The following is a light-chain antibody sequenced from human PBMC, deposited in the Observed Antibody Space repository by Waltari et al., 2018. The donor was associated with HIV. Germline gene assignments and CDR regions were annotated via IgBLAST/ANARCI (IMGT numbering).Light chain of an antibody. CDR3: ASYITSATPV. Sequence: QSALTQPASVSGSPGQSITLSCTGTSSDLGGFTYVAWYQQYPGKAPKLIIYEVSNRLSGVSNRFSGSKSGNTATLTISGLQPEDEADYFCASYITSATPVFGGGTKLTVL. CDR1: SSDLGGFTY. J-gene: IGLJ2*01. CDR2: EVS. V-gene: IGLV2-14*01.